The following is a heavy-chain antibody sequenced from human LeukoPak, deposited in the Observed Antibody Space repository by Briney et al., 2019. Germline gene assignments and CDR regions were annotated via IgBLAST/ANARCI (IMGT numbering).Heavy chain of an antibody. V-gene: IGHV4-4*07. CDR1: GGSFSGHY. CDR2: IYTSGST. CDR3: ARDGGIFGVVIGLNWFDP. Sequence: KPSETLSLTCAVYGGSFSGHYWSWIRQPAGKGLEWIGRIYTSGSTNYNPSLKSRVTMSVDTSKNQFSLKLSSVTAADTAVYYCARDGGIFGVVIGLNWFDPWGQGTLVTVSS. D-gene: IGHD3-3*01. J-gene: IGHJ5*02.